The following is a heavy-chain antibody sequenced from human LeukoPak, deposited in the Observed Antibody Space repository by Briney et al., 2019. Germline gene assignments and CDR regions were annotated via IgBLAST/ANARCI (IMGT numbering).Heavy chain of an antibody. D-gene: IGHD2-2*01. Sequence: ASVKVSCKVSGYTLTELSMHWVRQAPGKGREWMGGFDPEDGETIYAQKFQGRVTMTEDTSTDTAYMELSSLRSEDTAVYYCATELCSSTSCYGYFQHWGQGTLVTVSS. CDR1: GYTLTELS. V-gene: IGHV1-24*01. CDR2: FDPEDGET. CDR3: ATELCSSTSCYGYFQH. J-gene: IGHJ1*01.